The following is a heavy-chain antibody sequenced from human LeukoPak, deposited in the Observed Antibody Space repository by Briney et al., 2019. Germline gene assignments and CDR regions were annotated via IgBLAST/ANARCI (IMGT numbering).Heavy chain of an antibody. D-gene: IGHD4-17*01. J-gene: IGHJ3*02. CDR2: ISSSSSYI. Sequence: PGGSLRLSCAASGSTFTSYSMNWVRQAPGKGLEWVSSISSSSSYIYYADSVKGRFTISRDNAKNSLYLQMNSLRAEDTAVYYCARDRSPYGDYAIDIWGQGTMVTVSS. CDR3: ARDRSPYGDYAIDI. V-gene: IGHV3-21*01. CDR1: GSTFTSYS.